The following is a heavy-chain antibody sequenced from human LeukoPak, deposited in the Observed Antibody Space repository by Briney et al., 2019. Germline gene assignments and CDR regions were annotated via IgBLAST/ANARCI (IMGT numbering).Heavy chain of an antibody. D-gene: IGHD3-10*01. CDR3: AKSAIYGSGSFYYMDV. V-gene: IGHV3-30*02. CDR1: GFTFSSYG. J-gene: IGHJ6*03. Sequence: PGGSLRLSCAASGFTFSSYGMHWVRQAPGKGLEWVAFMRYDGSNKYYADSVKGRFTISRDNSKNTLYLQMNSLRAEDTAVYYCAKSAIYGSGSFYYMDVWGKGTTVTVSS. CDR2: MRYDGSNK.